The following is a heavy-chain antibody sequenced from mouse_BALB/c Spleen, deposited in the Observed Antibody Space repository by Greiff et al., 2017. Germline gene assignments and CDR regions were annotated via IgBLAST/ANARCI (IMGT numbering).Heavy chain of an antibody. CDR3: ARLGDGLYYFDY. CDR1: GYSITSDYA. J-gene: IGHJ2*01. V-gene: IGHV3-2*02. CDR2: ISYSGST. Sequence: EVQRVESGPGLVKPSQSLSLTCTVTGYSITSDYAWNWIRQFPGNKLEWMGYISYSGSTSYNPSLKSRISITRDTSKNQFFLQLNSVTTEDTATYYCARLGDGLYYFDYWGQGTTLTVSS. D-gene: IGHD2-3*01.